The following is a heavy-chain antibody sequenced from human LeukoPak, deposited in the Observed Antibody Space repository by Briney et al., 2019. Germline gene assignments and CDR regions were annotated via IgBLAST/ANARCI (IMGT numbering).Heavy chain of an antibody. CDR3: ARDSLGYDFWSGSHY. CDR2: IKQDGSEE. J-gene: IGHJ4*02. CDR1: GFTFSSYW. Sequence: GGSLRLSCAASGFTFSSYWMSWVRQAPGKGLEWVANIKQDGSEEYYVDSVKGRFTISRDNAKNSLYLQMNSLRAEDTAVYYCARDSLGYDFWSGSHYWGQGTLVTVSS. D-gene: IGHD3-3*01. V-gene: IGHV3-7*01.